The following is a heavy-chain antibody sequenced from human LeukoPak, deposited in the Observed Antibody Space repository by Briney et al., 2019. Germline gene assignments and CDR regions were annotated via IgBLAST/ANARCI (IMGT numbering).Heavy chain of an antibody. CDR3: ARHGSGEPFDY. D-gene: IGHD3-10*01. Sequence: GESLKISCKGSGYSFTSYWIAWVRQLPGKGLEWMGIICPGDSETRYSPSFQGQVTISVDKSISTAYLQWSSLKASDTAMYYCARHGSGEPFDYWGHGTLVTVSS. CDR1: GYSFTSYW. J-gene: IGHJ4*01. V-gene: IGHV5-51*01. CDR2: ICPGDSET.